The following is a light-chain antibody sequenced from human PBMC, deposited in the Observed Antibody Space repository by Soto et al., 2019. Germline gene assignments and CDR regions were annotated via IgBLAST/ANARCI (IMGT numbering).Light chain of an antibody. J-gene: IGKJ2*01. CDR2: KVS. V-gene: IGKV2-30*02. CDR1: QSLVHSDGNTY. CDR3: MQGTLWPPYT. Sequence: DVVMTQSPLSLPVTLGQPASISCRSSQSLVHSDGNTYLNWFQQRPGQSPRRLIYKVSNRDSGVPDRFSGRGSGTNFTLKISRVEAADVGVYYCMQGTLWPPYTFGQGTKLEIK.